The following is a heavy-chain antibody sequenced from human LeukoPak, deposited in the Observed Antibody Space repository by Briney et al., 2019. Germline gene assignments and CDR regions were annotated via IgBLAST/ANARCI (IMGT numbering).Heavy chain of an antibody. Sequence: GGSLRLSCAASGFTFRSYAMSWVRQAPGKGLEWVSVISGPGYTTYYADSVKGRLTISRDNSNNMLYLQLSSLRAEDTAVYYCAKDLSDNYNLFDYRGQGTLVTVSS. V-gene: IGHV3-23*01. CDR1: GFTFRSYA. J-gene: IGHJ4*02. D-gene: IGHD1-1*01. CDR2: ISGPGYTT. CDR3: AKDLSDNYNLFDY.